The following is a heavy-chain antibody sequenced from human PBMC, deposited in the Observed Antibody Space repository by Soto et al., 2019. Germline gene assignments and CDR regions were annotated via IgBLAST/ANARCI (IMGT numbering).Heavy chain of an antibody. CDR2: ISSDRRYI. V-gene: IGHV3-21*01. J-gene: IGHJ4*02. Sequence: PGGSLRLSCAASGFTFSEYGMNWVRQAPGKGLEWLAYISSDRRYIYHADSVKGRFTISRDNTRNSLFLHMSSLRADDTAVYYCARELMGITRPFDYWGQGTLVTVSS. CDR3: ARELMGITRPFDY. CDR1: GFTFSEYG. D-gene: IGHD6-6*01.